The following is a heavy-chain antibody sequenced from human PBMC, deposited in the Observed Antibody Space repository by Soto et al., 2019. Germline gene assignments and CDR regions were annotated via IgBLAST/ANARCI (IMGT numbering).Heavy chain of an antibody. Sequence: QVQLVQSGAEVKKPGSSVKVSCKASGGTFSSYAISWMRQAPGQGLEWMGGIIPIFGTANYGQKFQGGGTITRDESTSTGYLELSRLRSEDTAGYYCARGVLAGRAPYFDYCGQGTLVTVSS. CDR2: IIPIFGTA. V-gene: IGHV1-69*01. J-gene: IGHJ4*02. D-gene: IGHD6-6*01. CDR3: ARGVLAGRAPYFDY. CDR1: GGTFSSYA.